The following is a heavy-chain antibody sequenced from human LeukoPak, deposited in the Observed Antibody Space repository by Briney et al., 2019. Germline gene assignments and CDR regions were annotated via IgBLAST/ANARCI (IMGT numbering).Heavy chain of an antibody. V-gene: IGHV3-23*01. Sequence: GGSLRLSCAASGFTFSSYAMSWVRQAPGKGLEWVSAISGSGGSTYYADSVKGRFTISRDNSKNTLFLQMNSLRAEDTAVHYCAREDSGNYYFDFWGQGTLVTVSS. CDR2: ISGSGGST. D-gene: IGHD1-26*01. CDR3: AREDSGNYYFDF. J-gene: IGHJ4*02. CDR1: GFTFSSYA.